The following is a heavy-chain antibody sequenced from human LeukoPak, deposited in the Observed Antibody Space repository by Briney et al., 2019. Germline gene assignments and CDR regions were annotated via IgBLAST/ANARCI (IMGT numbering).Heavy chain of an antibody. CDR1: GGTFSSYA. D-gene: IGHD2-2*01. J-gene: IGHJ4*02. Sequence: SVTVSFTASGGTFSSYAISWVRQAPGQGLEWMGGIIPIFGTANYAQKFQGRVTITADESTSTAYMELSSLRSEDTAVYYCAAVVPAVMGYFDYWGQGTLVTVSS. V-gene: IGHV1-69*13. CDR2: IIPIFGTA. CDR3: AAVVPAVMGYFDY.